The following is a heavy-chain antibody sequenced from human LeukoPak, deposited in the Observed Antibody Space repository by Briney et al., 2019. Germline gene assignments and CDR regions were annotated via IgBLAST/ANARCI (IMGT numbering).Heavy chain of an antibody. CDR1: GFTFHHYA. Sequence: GESLRLSCAASGFTFHHYAIHWVRQVPRKGLEWVSGSSWDSAYIGYADSVKGRFTISRDNAKNSVYLQMNSLRAEDTALYYCAKDKAPLYSGYDWDLDFWGQGTMVTVSS. J-gene: IGHJ4*02. CDR3: AKDKAPLYSGYDWDLDF. V-gene: IGHV3-9*01. CDR2: SSWDSAYI. D-gene: IGHD5-12*01.